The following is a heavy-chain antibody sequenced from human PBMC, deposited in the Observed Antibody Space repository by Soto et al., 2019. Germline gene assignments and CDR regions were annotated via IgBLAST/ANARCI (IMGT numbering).Heavy chain of an antibody. CDR2: IRSKGYGGTT. CDR3: ARASIPYGMDV. CDR1: GFTFGDNA. Sequence: GGSLRLSCTTSGFTFGDNAISWVRQAPGKGLEWVGFIRSKGYGGTTDYADSVKGRFTISRDNAKNSLYLQMNSLRAEDTAVYYCARASIPYGMDVWGQGTTVTVSS. V-gene: IGHV3-49*04. D-gene: IGHD2-2*02. J-gene: IGHJ6*02.